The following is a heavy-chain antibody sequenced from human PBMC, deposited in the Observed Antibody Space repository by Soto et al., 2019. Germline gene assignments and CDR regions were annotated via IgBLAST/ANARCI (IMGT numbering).Heavy chain of an antibody. Sequence: EVQLLESGGGLVQPGGSLRLSCAASGFTFSSYAMNWVRQAPGKGLEWVSAISGSGGSTYYADSMKGRFTISRDNSKNTLYLQMNSLRAEDTAVYYCAKGAVVRGVYDLDYWGQGTLVTVSS. V-gene: IGHV3-23*01. CDR3: AKGAVVRGVYDLDY. J-gene: IGHJ4*02. CDR2: ISGSGGST. CDR1: GFTFSSYA. D-gene: IGHD3-10*01.